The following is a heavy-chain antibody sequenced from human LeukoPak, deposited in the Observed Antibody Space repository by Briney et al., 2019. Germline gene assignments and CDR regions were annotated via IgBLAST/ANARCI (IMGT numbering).Heavy chain of an antibody. D-gene: IGHD6-13*01. CDR1: GSTFSSFA. CDR2: INRNGEIT. J-gene: IGHJ4*02. Sequence: GGSLRLSCSASGSTFSSFAMHWVRQAPGKGLEYVSAINRNGEITDYADSVKGRFTISRDNSKNTLYLQMSILRGDVSVLFHCVKSPHASSSYFDYWGQGTLVTVSS. V-gene: IGHV3-64D*09. CDR3: VKSPHASSSYFDY.